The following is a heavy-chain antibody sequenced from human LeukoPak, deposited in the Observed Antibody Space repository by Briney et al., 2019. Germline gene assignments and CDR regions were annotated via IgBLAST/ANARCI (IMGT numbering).Heavy chain of an antibody. J-gene: IGHJ4*02. CDR2: ISGGTTST. Sequence: PGGSLRLSCAASGFTFSSYAMSWVRQPPGKGLEWVSVISGGTTSTYYADSVKGRFTISRDNSKNILYLQMNSLRAEDTAVYYCAKDVKTMAVLVCWGQGTQVSVSS. V-gene: IGHV3-23*01. D-gene: IGHD5-24*01. CDR3: AKDVKTMAVLVC. CDR1: GFTFSSYA.